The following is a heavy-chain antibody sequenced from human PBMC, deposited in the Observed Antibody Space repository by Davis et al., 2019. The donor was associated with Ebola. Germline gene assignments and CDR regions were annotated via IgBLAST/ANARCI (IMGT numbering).Heavy chain of an antibody. J-gene: IGHJ4*02. V-gene: IGHV4-59*08. CDR1: GGSISSYY. Sequence: SETLSLTCTVSGGSISSYYWSWIRQPPGKGVEWIGSIYYSGSTNYNPSLKSRVTISVDTSKNQFSLKLSSVTAADTAVYYCARQRGLAAAGTGFDYWGQGTLVTVSS. CDR3: ARQRGLAAAGTGFDY. D-gene: IGHD6-13*01. CDR2: IYYSGST.